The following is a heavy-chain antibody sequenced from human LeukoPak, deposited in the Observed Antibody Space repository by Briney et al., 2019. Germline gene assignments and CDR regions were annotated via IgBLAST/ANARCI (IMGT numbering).Heavy chain of an antibody. CDR2: IYYSGTT. D-gene: IGHD3-16*01. J-gene: IGHJ3*02. CDR1: GGSISNYF. Sequence: SETLSLTCTVSGGSISNYFWSWIRQPPGKGLEWIGYIYYSGTTNYNPSLNSRVTISVDTSKNQFSLKLSSVTAADTAMYYCARRFVSFTLSDIWGQGTMVAVSS. V-gene: IGHV4-59*01. CDR3: ARRFVSFTLSDI.